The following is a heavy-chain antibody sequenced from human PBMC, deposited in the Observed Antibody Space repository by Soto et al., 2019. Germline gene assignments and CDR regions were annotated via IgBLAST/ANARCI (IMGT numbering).Heavy chain of an antibody. CDR3: AKDQHVMITFGGVIVLSREFGAFDI. V-gene: IGHV3-23*01. CDR2: ISGSGGST. J-gene: IGHJ3*02. CDR1: GFTFSSYA. D-gene: IGHD3-16*02. Sequence: GGSLRLSCAASGFTFSSYAMSWVRQAPGKGLEWVSAISGSGGSTYYADSVKGRFTISRDNSKNTLYLQMNSLRAEDTAVYYCAKDQHVMITFGGVIVLSREFGAFDIWGQGTMVTVSS.